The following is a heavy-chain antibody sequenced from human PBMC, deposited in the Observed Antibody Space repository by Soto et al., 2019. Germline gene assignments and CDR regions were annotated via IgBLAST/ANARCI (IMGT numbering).Heavy chain of an antibody. J-gene: IGHJ3*02. CDR2: IKYSGTT. D-gene: IGHD5-18*01. Sequence: SETLSLTCTVSGGSISSSRCHWCWIRHPPGKGLEWIASIKYSGTTYYNPSLKSRVTISVDTSKNQFALKLSSVTAADTAVYYCARHVIIWFKLPNVDTAMVWPFDIWGQGTMVTVSS. V-gene: IGHV4-39*01. CDR3: ARHVIIWFKLPNVDTAMVWPFDI. CDR1: GGSISSSRCH.